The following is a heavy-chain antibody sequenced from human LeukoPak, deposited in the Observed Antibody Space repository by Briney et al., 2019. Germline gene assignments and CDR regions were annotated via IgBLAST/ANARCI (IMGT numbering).Heavy chain of an antibody. D-gene: IGHD5-24*01. V-gene: IGHV3-21*01. CDR2: ISSSSSYI. CDR1: GFSFSNYG. J-gene: IGHJ3*02. Sequence: GGSLRLSCAASGFSFSNYGMNWVRQAPGKGLEWVSLISSSSSYIYYADSGKGRFTISRDNAKNSLYMKMNRLRAEDTAVYYCARCRNGYRNDVFDIWGQGTMVTVSS. CDR3: ARCRNGYRNDVFDI.